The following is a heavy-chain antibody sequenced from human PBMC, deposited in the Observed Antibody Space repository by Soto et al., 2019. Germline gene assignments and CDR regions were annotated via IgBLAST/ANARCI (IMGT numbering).Heavy chain of an antibody. Sequence: QVHLLQSGAEVKRPGASVKVSCKTSGYTFNGYSISWVRQAPGQGLEWMGWISTYNGNTNSAQRFQDRVTLTTDTSTRTAYMELTNLRFDDTALYFCAIVDKNSWWAFADWGQGTLVTVSS. V-gene: IGHV1-18*04. CDR3: AIVDKNSWWAFAD. CDR1: GYTFNGYS. J-gene: IGHJ4*02. D-gene: IGHD2-15*01. CDR2: ISTYNGNT.